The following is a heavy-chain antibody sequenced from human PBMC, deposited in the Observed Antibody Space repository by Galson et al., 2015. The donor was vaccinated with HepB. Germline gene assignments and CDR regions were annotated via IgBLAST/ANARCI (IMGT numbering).Heavy chain of an antibody. CDR1: GYTFTSYG. CDR2: ISAYNGNT. V-gene: IGHV1-18*04. D-gene: IGHD2-15*01. J-gene: IGHJ6*02. Sequence: SVKVSCKASGYTFTSYGISWVRQAPGQGLEWMGWISAYNGNTNYAQKLQGRVTMTTDTSTSTAYMELRSLRSDDTAVYYCARDKGECSGGSCYYYYGMDVWGQGTTVTVSS. CDR3: ARDKGECSGGSCYYYYGMDV.